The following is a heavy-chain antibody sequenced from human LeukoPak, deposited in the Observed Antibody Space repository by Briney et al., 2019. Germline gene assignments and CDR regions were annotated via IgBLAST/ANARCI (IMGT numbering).Heavy chain of an antibody. V-gene: IGHV3-30*07. CDR1: GFTFSNYA. CDR2: ISYDGSNR. CDR3: ARDYWGSGNRYFDY. J-gene: IGHJ4*02. D-gene: IGHD3-10*01. Sequence: GGPLRLSCAASGFTFSNYAMHWIRQAPGRGLEWVAVISYDGSNRYYAASVQGRFTISRDTSKNTLLLQMNSLRAEDTAVYYCARDYWGSGNRYFDYWGQGTPVTVSS.